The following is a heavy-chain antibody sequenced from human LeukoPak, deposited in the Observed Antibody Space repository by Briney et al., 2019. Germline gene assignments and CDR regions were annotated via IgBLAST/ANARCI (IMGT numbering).Heavy chain of an antibody. Sequence: SETLSLTCIVSGGSISSSSHYWGWARQPPGDGLEWIGSIYYGESTYYKPSLKSRVTISVDTSKNQLSLKLSSVAAADTAVYYCARVLPARGYMDVWGKGTTVTVSS. V-gene: IGHV4-39*07. CDR1: GGSISSSSHY. J-gene: IGHJ6*03. D-gene: IGHD2-2*01. CDR2: IYYGEST. CDR3: ARVLPARGYMDV.